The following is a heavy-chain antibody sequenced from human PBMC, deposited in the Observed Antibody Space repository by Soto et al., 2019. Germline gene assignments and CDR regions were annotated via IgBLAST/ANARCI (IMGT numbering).Heavy chain of an antibody. J-gene: IGHJ6*02. Sequence: PSETLSLTCTVSGGSISSGGYYWSWIRQHPGKGLEWIGYIYYSGSTYYNPSLKSRVTISVDTSKNQFSLKLSSVTAADTAVYYCARLRGYSSSWSGLDYYYYYGMDVWGQGTTVTVSS. CDR1: GGSISSGGYY. D-gene: IGHD6-13*01. CDR2: IYYSGST. CDR3: ARLRGYSSSWSGLDYYYYYGMDV. V-gene: IGHV4-31*03.